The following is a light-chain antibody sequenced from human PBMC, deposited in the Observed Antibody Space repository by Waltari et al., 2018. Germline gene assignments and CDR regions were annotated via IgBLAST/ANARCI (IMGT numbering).Light chain of an antibody. Sequence: EIVLTQSPGTLSLSPGERATLSCRASQSVTSSYLSWYQQKPGQSPRLLIFGASTRAAGSPDRFSGSGSGTDFTLTISRLEPEDFAVYYCQQYDNSPLCTFGQGTKLEIK. CDR3: QQYDNSPLCT. J-gene: IGKJ2*02. CDR1: QSVTSSY. CDR2: GAS. V-gene: IGKV3-20*01.